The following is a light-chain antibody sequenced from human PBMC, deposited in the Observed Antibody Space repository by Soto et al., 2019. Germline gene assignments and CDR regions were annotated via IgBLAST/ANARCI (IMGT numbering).Light chain of an antibody. CDR1: SSDVGGYNY. CDR2: DVS. V-gene: IGLV2-14*01. Sequence: QSVLTQPASVSGSPGQSITISCTGTSSDVGGYNYVSWYQQHPGKAPKLMIYDVSNRPSGVSNRFSGSKSGNTASLTISGLKAEDEADYNCSSYTSSSTLVFGGGTKLTVL. J-gene: IGLJ2*01. CDR3: SSYTSSSTLV.